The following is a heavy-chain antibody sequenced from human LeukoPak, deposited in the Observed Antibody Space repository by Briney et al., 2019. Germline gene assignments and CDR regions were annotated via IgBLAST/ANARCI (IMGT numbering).Heavy chain of an antibody. CDR1: GFTVSSNY. CDR3: ARDGYNYQAFDI. V-gene: IGHV3-53*01. CDR2: IYSGGST. D-gene: IGHD5-24*01. J-gene: IGHJ3*02. Sequence: GGSLRLSCAASGFTVSSNYMSWVRQAPGKGLEWVSVIYSGGSTYYADSVKGRFTISRDNPKNTLYLQMNSLRAEDTAVYYCARDGYNYQAFDIWDQGTMVTVSS.